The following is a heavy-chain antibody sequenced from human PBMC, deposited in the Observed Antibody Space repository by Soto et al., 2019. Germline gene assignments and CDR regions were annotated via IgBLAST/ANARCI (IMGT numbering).Heavy chain of an antibody. D-gene: IGHD6-6*01. Sequence: SETLSLTCTVFGGSIRPYYWSWIRQPPGKELEWIGYIYYTGSTNYSPSLKSRVTMSLDTSKNLLSLKLNSVTAADTAVYYCARGSPLSSSFPHDYWGQGSLVTVSS. V-gene: IGHV4-59*12. CDR3: ARGSPLSSSFPHDY. J-gene: IGHJ4*02. CDR2: IYYTGST. CDR1: GGSIRPYY.